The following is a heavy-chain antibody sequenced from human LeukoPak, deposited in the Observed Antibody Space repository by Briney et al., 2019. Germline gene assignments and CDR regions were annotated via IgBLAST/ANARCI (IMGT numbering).Heavy chain of an antibody. CDR2: IYYTGSA. CDR1: GGSISSNSYY. CDR3: ARPPREYYYDDSAYYFPLFDP. Sequence: SETLSLTCTVSGGSISSNSYYWGWTRQPPGKGLEWIGTIYYTGSAHYNPSLKSRVTISLDTSKNHFSLNLSSVTAADTAVYYCARPPREYYYDDSAYYFPLFDPWRQGTLVTVPS. V-gene: IGHV4-39*07. J-gene: IGHJ5*02. D-gene: IGHD3-22*01.